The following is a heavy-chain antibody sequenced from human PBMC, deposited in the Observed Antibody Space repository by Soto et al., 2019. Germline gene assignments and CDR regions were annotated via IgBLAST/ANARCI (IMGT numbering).Heavy chain of an antibody. CDR1: GDSISSYY. V-gene: IGHV4-59*08. CDR2: IYYSGST. D-gene: IGHD3-3*01. CDR3: ARRRIGDY. J-gene: IGHJ4*02. Sequence: QVQLQESGPGLVKPSETLSLTCTVSGDSISSYYWSWIRQPPGKGLEWIGYIYYSGSTNYNPSLKSRVTISVDTSKNQFSLKPSSVTAADTAIYYCARRRIGDYWGQGTLVTVSS.